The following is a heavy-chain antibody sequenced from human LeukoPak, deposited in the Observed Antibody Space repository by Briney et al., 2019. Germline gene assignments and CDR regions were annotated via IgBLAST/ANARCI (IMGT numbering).Heavy chain of an antibody. D-gene: IGHD3-3*01. CDR1: GFTFSSYA. Sequence: GGSLRLSCAASGFTFSSYAMHWVRQAPGKGLEWVAVISYDGSNKYYADSVEGRSTISRDNSKNTLYLQMNSLRAEDTAVYYCARGVGFYYDFWSGYPYYFDYWGQGTLVTVSS. CDR2: ISYDGSNK. J-gene: IGHJ4*02. V-gene: IGHV3-30-3*01. CDR3: ARGVGFYYDFWSGYPYYFDY.